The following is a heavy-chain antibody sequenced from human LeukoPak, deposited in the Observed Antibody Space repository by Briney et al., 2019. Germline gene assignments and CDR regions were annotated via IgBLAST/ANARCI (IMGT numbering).Heavy chain of an antibody. CDR2: IYSSGST. CDR3: ARDSGTTGEVRFDP. Sequence: SETLSLTCNVSGGSIRGYYWSWIRQPPGKGLEWIGYIYSSGSTNYNPSLKSRVTMSVDTSTTQFSLKLSSVTAADTAVYYCARDSGTTGEVRFDPWGQGTLVTVSS. CDR1: GGSIRGYY. D-gene: IGHD3-10*01. V-gene: IGHV4-59*12. J-gene: IGHJ5*02.